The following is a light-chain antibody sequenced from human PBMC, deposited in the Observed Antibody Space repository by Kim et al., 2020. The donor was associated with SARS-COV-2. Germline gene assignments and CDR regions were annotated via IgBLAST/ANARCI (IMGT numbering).Light chain of an antibody. CDR3: SSYTSSSTLLYV. Sequence: TISFTGASSDVGGYNYVSWYQQHPGKAPNLMIYDVSNRPSGVSNRFSGSKSGNTASLTISVLQAEDEADYYCSSYTSSSTLLYVFGTGTKVTVL. J-gene: IGLJ1*01. CDR1: SSDVGGYNY. V-gene: IGLV2-14*03. CDR2: DVS.